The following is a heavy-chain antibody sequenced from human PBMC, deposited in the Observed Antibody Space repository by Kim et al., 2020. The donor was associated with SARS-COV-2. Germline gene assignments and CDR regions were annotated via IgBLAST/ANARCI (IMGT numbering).Heavy chain of an antibody. Sequence: GGSLRLSCAASGFTFDDYAMHWVRQAPGKGLEWVSGISWNSGSIGYADSVKGRFTISRDNAKNSLYLQMNSLRAEDTALYYCAKGSSSSGLDYWGQGTLVTVSS. V-gene: IGHV3-9*01. CDR2: ISWNSGSI. CDR1: GFTFDDYA. CDR3: AKGSSSSGLDY. J-gene: IGHJ4*02. D-gene: IGHD6-6*01.